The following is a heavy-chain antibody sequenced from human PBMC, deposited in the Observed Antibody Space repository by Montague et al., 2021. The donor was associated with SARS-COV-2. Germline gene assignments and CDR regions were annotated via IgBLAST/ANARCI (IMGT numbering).Heavy chain of an antibody. CDR1: GFTFTSYS. CDR2: ISSDGSYK. D-gene: IGHD2/OR15-2a*01. Sequence: SLRLSCAASGFTFTSYSMNWVRQAPGKGLEALSVISSDGSYKYCADSVKGRFTISRDNSRNTLYLQMNSLRPEDTAVYYCARDLLRHKGGFDSWGQGTLVTVSS. V-gene: IGHV3-30-3*01. J-gene: IGHJ4*02. CDR3: ARDLLRHKGGFDS.